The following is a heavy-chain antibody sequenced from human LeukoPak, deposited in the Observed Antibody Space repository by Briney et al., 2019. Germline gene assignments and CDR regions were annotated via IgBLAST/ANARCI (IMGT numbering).Heavy chain of an antibody. CDR3: AKLTQVYSSGYEDAFDI. J-gene: IGHJ3*02. D-gene: IGHD3-22*01. CDR2: IYYSGST. V-gene: IGHV4-59*08. Sequence: SETLSLTCTVSGGSISSYYWSWIRQPPGKGLEWIGYIYYSGSTNYNPSLKSRVTISVDTSKNQFSLKLSSVTAADTAVYYCAKLTQVYSSGYEDAFDIWGQGTMVTVSS. CDR1: GGSISSYY.